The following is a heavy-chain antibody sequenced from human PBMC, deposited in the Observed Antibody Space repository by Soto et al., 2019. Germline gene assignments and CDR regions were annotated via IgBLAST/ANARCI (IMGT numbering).Heavy chain of an antibody. V-gene: IGHV4-59*01. CDR3: ARGRYYYDTKGWFDP. CDR2: IYYSGST. D-gene: IGHD3-22*01. CDR1: GGSISSCY. J-gene: IGHJ5*02. Sequence: SETLSLTCTVSGGSISSCYWSWIRQPPGKGLEWIGYIYYSGSTNYNPSLKSRVTISVDTSKNQFSLKLSSVTAADTAVYYCARGRYYYDTKGWFDPWGQGTLVTVSS.